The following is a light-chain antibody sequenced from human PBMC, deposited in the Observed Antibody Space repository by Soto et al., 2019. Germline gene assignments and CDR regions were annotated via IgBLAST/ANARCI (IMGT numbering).Light chain of an antibody. CDR2: SNN. CDR3: AAWDDSLNGWV. V-gene: IGLV1-44*01. CDR1: SSNIGSNT. Sequence: QSVLTQPPSASGTPGQRVTISCSGSSSNIGSNTVNWYQQLPGTAPKLLIYSNNQRPSAVPDRFSGSKSGTSGSLAISRLESEDEDDYYCAAWDDSLNGWVFGGGTKVTVL. J-gene: IGLJ3*02.